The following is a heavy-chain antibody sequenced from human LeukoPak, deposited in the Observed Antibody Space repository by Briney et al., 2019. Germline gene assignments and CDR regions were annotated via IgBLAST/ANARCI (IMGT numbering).Heavy chain of an antibody. CDR3: ARDRGECSSTSCAPNWFDP. Sequence: ASVKVSCTASGYTFTSYAMHWVRQAPGQRLEWMGWINAGNGNTKYSQKFQGRVTITRDTSASTAYMELSSLRSEDTAVYYCARDRGECSSTSCAPNWFDPWGQGTLVTVSS. CDR1: GYTFTSYA. CDR2: INAGNGNT. J-gene: IGHJ5*02. V-gene: IGHV1-3*01. D-gene: IGHD2-2*01.